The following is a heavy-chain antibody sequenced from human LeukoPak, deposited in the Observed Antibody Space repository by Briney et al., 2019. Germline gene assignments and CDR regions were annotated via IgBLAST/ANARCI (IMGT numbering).Heavy chain of an antibody. CDR1: GFTFSSYS. V-gene: IGHV3-74*01. CDR3: ARDLGQYYDTSDNWFDP. J-gene: IGHJ5*02. Sequence: GGSLRLSCAASGFTFSSYSMMWVRQAPGKGLVWVSRINSDGINTSYADSVKSRFTISRDNAKNTLNLQMNSLRAEDTAVYYCARDLGQYYDTSDNWFDPWGQGTLVTVSS. CDR2: INSDGINT. D-gene: IGHD3-22*01.